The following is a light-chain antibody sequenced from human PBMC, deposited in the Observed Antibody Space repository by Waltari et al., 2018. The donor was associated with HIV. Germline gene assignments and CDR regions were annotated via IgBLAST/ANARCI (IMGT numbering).Light chain of an antibody. V-gene: IGKV3-11*01. J-gene: IGKJ4*01. CDR3: QQRHKWPPLT. CDR2: DST. Sequence: EIVLTQSPVTLSLSPGERATLSCRASQSVSSYLAWYQQKPGQAPRLLIYDSTHRATGVPARFSGSGSTTNYTLTISSLEPEDFGVYYCQQRHKWPPLTFGGGTKVEIK. CDR1: QSVSSY.